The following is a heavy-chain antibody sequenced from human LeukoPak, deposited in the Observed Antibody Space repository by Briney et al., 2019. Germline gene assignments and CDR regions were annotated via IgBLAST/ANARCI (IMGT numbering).Heavy chain of an antibody. D-gene: IGHD3-22*01. CDR3: ARDHHRRLYDSQARDTFDI. CDR2: IPYDGSNK. CDR1: GFTFSSYA. V-gene: IGHV3-30*04. Sequence: GGSLRLSCAASGFTFSSYAMHWVRQAPGKGLEWVALIPYDGSNKYYADSVKGRFTVSRDNSKNTLYLQMNSLRAEDTAVYYCARDHHRRLYDSQARDTFDIWGQGTMVTVSS. J-gene: IGHJ3*02.